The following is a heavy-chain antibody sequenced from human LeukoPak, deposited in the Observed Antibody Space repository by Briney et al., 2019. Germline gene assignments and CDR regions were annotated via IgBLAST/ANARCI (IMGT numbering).Heavy chain of an antibody. CDR3: ATSRQVLLPFES. J-gene: IGHJ4*02. Sequence: GGSLRLSCAASDFSFSNYAMSWVRQAPGKGLEWVSAVSNSGGSTYYADSVKGRFTISRDNSKNTLYLQMNSLRAEDTAIYYCATSRQVLLPFESWGQGTLVTVSS. CDR2: VSNSGGST. V-gene: IGHV3-23*01. CDR1: DFSFSNYA. D-gene: IGHD2-8*02.